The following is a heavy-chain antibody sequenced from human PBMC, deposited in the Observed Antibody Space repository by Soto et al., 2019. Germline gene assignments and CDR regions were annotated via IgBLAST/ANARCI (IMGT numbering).Heavy chain of an antibody. CDR3: ASLWFGEYYFDY. CDR2: IYYSGST. V-gene: IGHV4-39*01. J-gene: IGHJ4*02. CDR1: GGSISSSSCY. D-gene: IGHD3-10*01. Sequence: SETLSLTCTVSGGSISSSSCYWGWIRQPPGKGLEWIGSIYYSGSTYYNPSLKSRVTISVDTSKNQFSLKLSSVTAADTAVYYCASLWFGEYYFDYWGQGTLVTVSS.